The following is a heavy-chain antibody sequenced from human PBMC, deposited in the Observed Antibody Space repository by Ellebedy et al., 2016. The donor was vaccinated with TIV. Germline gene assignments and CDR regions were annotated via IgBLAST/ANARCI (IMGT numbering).Heavy chain of an antibody. V-gene: IGHV5-10-1*01. Sequence: GESLKISCKGSGYRFTSYWISWVRQMPGKGLEGLGRIDTRDPYTNYSPSFQGHVTISADTSLSTAYLQWSSLKASDTAMYYCAREGESGYDRLDFWGQGTLVTVSS. D-gene: IGHD5-12*01. CDR1: GYRFTSYW. CDR3: AREGESGYDRLDF. J-gene: IGHJ4*02. CDR2: IDTRDPYT.